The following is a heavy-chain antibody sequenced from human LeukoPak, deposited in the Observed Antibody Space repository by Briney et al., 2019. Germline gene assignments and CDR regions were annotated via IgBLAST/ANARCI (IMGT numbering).Heavy chain of an antibody. Sequence: SETLSLTCTVSGGSISSYYWSWIRQPAGKGLEWIGRIYTSGSTNYNPSLKSRVIISLDTSKNQSSLKLSSVTAADTAVYHCARDSKVTSLGYWGQGTLVTVSS. CDR1: GGSISSYY. CDR3: ARDSKVTSLGY. V-gene: IGHV4-4*07. D-gene: IGHD2-21*02. J-gene: IGHJ4*02. CDR2: IYTSGST.